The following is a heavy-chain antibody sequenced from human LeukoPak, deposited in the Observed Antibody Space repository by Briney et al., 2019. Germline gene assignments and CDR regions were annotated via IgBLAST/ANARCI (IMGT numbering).Heavy chain of an antibody. D-gene: IGHD2-15*01. CDR3: AGSDLTQDYWDY. V-gene: IGHV4-39*07. CDR2: IYSSGYT. Sequence: SETLSLTCTVSGGSVSTSSHYWGWIRQPPGKGLEWIGRIYSSGYTYYNPSLKSRATISVDTSKNQFSLKLTSVTAADTAVYYCAGSDLTQDYWDYWGQGTLVTVSS. J-gene: IGHJ4*02. CDR1: GGSVSTSSHY.